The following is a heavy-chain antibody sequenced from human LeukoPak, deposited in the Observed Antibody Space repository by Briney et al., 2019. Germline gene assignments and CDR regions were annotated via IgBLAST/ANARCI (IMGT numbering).Heavy chain of an antibody. CDR1: GGSISSYY. CDR3: ARSRVSSRKYYFDY. D-gene: IGHD2-2*01. Sequence: SETLSLTCTVSGGSISSYYWSWIRQPPGKGLEWIGYIYYSGSTNYNPSLKSRVTISVDTSKNQFSLKLGSVTAADTAVYYCARSRVSSRKYYFDYWGQGTLVTVSS. V-gene: IGHV4-59*01. J-gene: IGHJ4*02. CDR2: IYYSGST.